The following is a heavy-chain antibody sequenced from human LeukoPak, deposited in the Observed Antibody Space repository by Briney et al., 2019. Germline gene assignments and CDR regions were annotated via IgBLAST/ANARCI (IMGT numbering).Heavy chain of an antibody. D-gene: IGHD1-1*01. J-gene: IGHJ4*02. CDR2: IKSKTDGGTT. Sequence: GGSLRLSCAASGFTFSNAWMSWVRQAPGKGLEWVGRIKSKTDGGTTDYAAPVKGRLTISRDDSKNTLYLQMNSPKTEDTAVYYCTTGYNWSDQLFDYWGQGTLVTVSS. CDR3: TTGYNWSDQLFDY. V-gene: IGHV3-15*01. CDR1: GFTFSNAW.